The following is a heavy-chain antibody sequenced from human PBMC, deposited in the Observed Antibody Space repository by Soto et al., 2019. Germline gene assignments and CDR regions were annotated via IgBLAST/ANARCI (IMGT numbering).Heavy chain of an antibody. CDR3: ARGVLGYCSGGSCTGMDV. J-gene: IGHJ6*02. CDR2: IYYSGST. D-gene: IGHD2-15*01. V-gene: IGHV4-31*03. CDR1: GGSISSGGYY. Sequence: SETLSLTCTVFGGSISSGGYYWSWIRQHPGKGLEWIGYIYYSGSTYYNPSLKSRVTISVDTSKNQFSLKLSSVTAADTAVYYCARGVLGYCSGGSCTGMDVWGQGTTVTVSS.